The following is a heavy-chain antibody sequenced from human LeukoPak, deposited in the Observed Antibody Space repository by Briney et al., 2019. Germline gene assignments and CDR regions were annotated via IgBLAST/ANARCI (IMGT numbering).Heavy chain of an antibody. CDR1: GFTFSSYA. D-gene: IGHD5-12*01. J-gene: IGHJ5*02. V-gene: IGHV3-23*01. Sequence: GGSLRLSCAASGFTFSSYAMSWVRQAPGKGLEWVSAISGSGGSTYYADSVKGRFTISRDNSKNTLYLQMNSLRAEDTAVYYCAKEQRGYTGYAVGSWFDPWGQGTLVTVSS. CDR2: ISGSGGST. CDR3: AKEQRGYTGYAVGSWFDP.